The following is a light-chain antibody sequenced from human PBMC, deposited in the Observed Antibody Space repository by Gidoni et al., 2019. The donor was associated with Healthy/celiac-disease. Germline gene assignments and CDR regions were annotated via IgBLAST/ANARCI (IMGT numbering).Light chain of an antibody. V-gene: IGKV3-15*01. CDR1: QSVSNN. Sequence: EIVITQSPATLSVSPGERATLSCRASQSVSNNLAWYQQKPGQAPRRLIYGASTRATGIPARFSGSGSGTEFTLTISSLQSEDFAVYYCQQYNNWPPYTFGQXTKLEIK. J-gene: IGKJ2*01. CDR3: QQYNNWPPYT. CDR2: GAS.